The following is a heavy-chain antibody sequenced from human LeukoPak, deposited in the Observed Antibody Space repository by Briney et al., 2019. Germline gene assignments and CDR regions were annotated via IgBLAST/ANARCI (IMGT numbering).Heavy chain of an antibody. CDR1: GGSISSSSYY. D-gene: IGHD3-16*01. Sequence: PSETLSLTCTVSGGSISSSSYYWGWIRQPPGKGLEWIGSIYYSGSTYYNPSLKSRVTISVDTSKNQLSLKLTSVTAADTAVYYCAKDISIYTPWGQGTLVTVSS. J-gene: IGHJ5*02. CDR2: IYYSGST. V-gene: IGHV4-39*07. CDR3: AKDISIYTP.